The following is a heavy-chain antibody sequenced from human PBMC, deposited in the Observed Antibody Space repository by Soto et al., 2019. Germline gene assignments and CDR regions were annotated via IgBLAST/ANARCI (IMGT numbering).Heavy chain of an antibody. CDR3: AAGRDWNDGYYYYYYGMDV. CDR2: IVVGSGNT. CDR1: GFTFTSSA. V-gene: IGHV1-58*01. Sequence: SVKVSCKASGFTFTSSAVQWVRQARGQRLEWIGWIVVGSGNTNYAQKFQERVTITRDMSTSTAYMELSSLRSEDTAVYYCAAGRDWNDGYYYYYYGMDVWGQGTTVIVSS. J-gene: IGHJ6*02. D-gene: IGHD1-1*01.